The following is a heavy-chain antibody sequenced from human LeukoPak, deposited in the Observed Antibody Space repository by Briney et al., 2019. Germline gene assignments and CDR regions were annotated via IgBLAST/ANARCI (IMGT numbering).Heavy chain of an antibody. J-gene: IGHJ4*02. CDR2: IWYDGSNK. CDR1: GFTFSSYS. Sequence: GGSLRLSCAASGFTFSSYSMNWVRQAPGKGLEWVAVIWYDGSNKYYADSVKGRFTISRDNSKNTLYLQMNSLRAEDTAVYYCARDSPTGPSFDYWGQGTLVTVSS. V-gene: IGHV3-33*08. D-gene: IGHD1-1*01. CDR3: ARDSPTGPSFDY.